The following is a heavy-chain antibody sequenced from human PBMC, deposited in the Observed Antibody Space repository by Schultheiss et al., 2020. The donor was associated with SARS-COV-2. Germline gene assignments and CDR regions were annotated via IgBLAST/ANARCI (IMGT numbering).Heavy chain of an antibody. CDR2: IYYSGST. CDR3: ARVSIANQLLFDY. CDR1: GGSISSYY. V-gene: IGHV4-59*01. J-gene: IGHJ4*02. Sequence: GSLRLSCTVSGGSISSYYWSWIRQPPGKGLEWIGYIYYSGSTYYNPSLKSRVTISVDTSKNQFSLKLSSVTAADTAVYYCARVSIANQLLFDYWGQGTLVTVSS. D-gene: IGHD2-2*01.